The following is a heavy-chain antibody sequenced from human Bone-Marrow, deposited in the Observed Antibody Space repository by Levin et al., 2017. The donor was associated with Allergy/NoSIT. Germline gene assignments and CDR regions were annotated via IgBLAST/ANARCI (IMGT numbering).Heavy chain of an antibody. CDR3: ARGAAAVVDWYFDL. CDR1: GGSMTTYY. Sequence: PSETLSLTCTVSGGSMTTYYWSWIRQPPGKGLEWIGHTYNSEYTNYNSSLKSRVTISEDPSKSQFSLRLNSVTAADTAVYYCARGAAAVVDWYFDLWGRGTLVTVSS. J-gene: IGHJ2*01. D-gene: IGHD6-19*01. V-gene: IGHV4-59*01. CDR2: TYNSEYT.